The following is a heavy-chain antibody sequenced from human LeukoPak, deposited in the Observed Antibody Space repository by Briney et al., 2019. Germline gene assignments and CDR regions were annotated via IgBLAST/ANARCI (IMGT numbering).Heavy chain of an antibody. CDR1: GYTFTGYY. D-gene: IGHD1-26*01. CDR2: ISAYNGNT. CDR3: AGDKVGADY. Sequence: ASVKVSCKASGYTFTGYYMHWVRQAPGQGLEWMGWISAYNGNTNYAQKLQGRVTMTTDTSTSTAYMELRSLRSDDTAVYYCAGDKVGADYWGQGTLVTVSS. J-gene: IGHJ4*02. V-gene: IGHV1-18*04.